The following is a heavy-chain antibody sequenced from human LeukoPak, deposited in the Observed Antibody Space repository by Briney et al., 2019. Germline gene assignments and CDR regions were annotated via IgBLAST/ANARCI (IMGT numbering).Heavy chain of an antibody. V-gene: IGHV4-34*01. Sequence: SETLSLTCAVYGGSFSGYYWSWIRQPPGKGLEWIGEINHSGSTNYNPSLKSRVTISVDTSKNRFSLKLSSVTAADTAVYYCARRPIAAAGKGFDPWGQGTLVTVSS. J-gene: IGHJ5*02. CDR3: ARRPIAAAGKGFDP. D-gene: IGHD6-13*01. CDR2: INHSGST. CDR1: GGSFSGYY.